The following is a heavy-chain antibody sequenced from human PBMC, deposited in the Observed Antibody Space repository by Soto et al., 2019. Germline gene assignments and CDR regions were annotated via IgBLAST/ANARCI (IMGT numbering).Heavy chain of an antibody. J-gene: IGHJ6*02. Sequence: QVQLVQSGAEVKKPGSSVKVSCKASGGTFSSYAISWVRQAPGQGLEWMGGIIPIFGTANYAQKFQGRVTIAADESTGTAYMGLSSLGSEDPAVYYCASGMRGAGYYYYGMDVWGQGTTVTVSS. CDR3: ASGMRGAGYYYYGMDV. D-gene: IGHD1-1*01. CDR1: GGTFSSYA. V-gene: IGHV1-69*01. CDR2: IIPIFGTA.